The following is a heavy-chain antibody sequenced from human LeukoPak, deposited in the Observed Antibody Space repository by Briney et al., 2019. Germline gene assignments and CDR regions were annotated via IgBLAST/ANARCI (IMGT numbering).Heavy chain of an antibody. CDR2: IYPGNSDT. J-gene: IGHJ5*02. CDR3: TRVIVVVPAVMEYNWFDP. D-gene: IGHD2-2*01. CDR1: GYSFTRYW. V-gene: IGHV5-51*01. Sequence: GESLNISCQGSGYSFTRYWIGWVRQMPGKGLEWMGIIYPGNSDTRYSPSFQGQVTISADKSINTAYLQWSSLKASDTAMYYCTRVIVVVPAVMEYNWFDPWGQGTLVTVSS.